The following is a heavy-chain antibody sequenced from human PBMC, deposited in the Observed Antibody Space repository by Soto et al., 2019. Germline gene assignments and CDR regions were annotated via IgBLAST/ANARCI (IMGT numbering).Heavy chain of an antibody. CDR1: GGSINSADYY. J-gene: IGHJ5*02. V-gene: IGHV4-30-4*01. Sequence: SETLSLTCTVSGGSINSADYYWSWIRQPPGKGLEWIAYIYYSGSTYYNPSLKSRPTISMDASKNQFPLRLRSVTAADTATYFCARGRYCSGTNCLDPWGQGNLVTVSS. CDR3: ARGRYCSGTNCLDP. CDR2: IYYSGST. D-gene: IGHD2-15*01.